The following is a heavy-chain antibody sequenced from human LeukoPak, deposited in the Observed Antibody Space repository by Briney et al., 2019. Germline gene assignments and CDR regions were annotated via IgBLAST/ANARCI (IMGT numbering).Heavy chain of an antibody. CDR2: IYDSGST. Sequence: SETLSLTRTVSGVYISSHYWSWIRQPPGKGLEWIGYIYDSGSTNYNPSLKSRVTISVDTSKNQFSLKLSSVTAADTAVYYCARQESYSSSWYAYWGQGSLVTVSS. V-gene: IGHV4-59*08. J-gene: IGHJ4*02. CDR3: ARQESYSSSWYAY. CDR1: GVYISSHY. D-gene: IGHD6-13*01.